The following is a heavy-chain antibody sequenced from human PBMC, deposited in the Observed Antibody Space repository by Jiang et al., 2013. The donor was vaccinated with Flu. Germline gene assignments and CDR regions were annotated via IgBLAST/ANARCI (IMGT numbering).Heavy chain of an antibody. CDR2: IYYSGSA. CDR3: ARHLGRAWFDP. D-gene: IGHD2-15*01. V-gene: IGHV4-39*01. CDR1: GGSISSSSYY. Sequence: GLVKPSETLSLTCTVSGGSISSSSYYWGWIRQPPGKGLEYIGIIYYSGSAYHNPSLKSRVTISVDTSKNQFSLKLSSVTAADTAVYFCARHLGRAWFDPWGQGTLVTVSS. J-gene: IGHJ5*02.